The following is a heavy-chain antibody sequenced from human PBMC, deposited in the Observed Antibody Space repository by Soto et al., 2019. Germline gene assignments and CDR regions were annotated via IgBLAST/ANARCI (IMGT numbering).Heavy chain of an antibody. V-gene: IGHV4-39*07. Sequence: SETLSLTCTVSGGSMSSSSYYWGWIRQPPGKGLEWIGSIFYSGSTYYSPSLQGQVTISADTSISTAYLQWTSPKASDTAMYYCARSRRGAYSSGWYSLSGYYNYGIDVWGQGTKVTVSS. CDR1: GGSMSSSSYY. CDR3: ARSRRGAYSSGWYSLSGYYNYGIDV. D-gene: IGHD6-19*01. CDR2: IFYSGST. J-gene: IGHJ6*02.